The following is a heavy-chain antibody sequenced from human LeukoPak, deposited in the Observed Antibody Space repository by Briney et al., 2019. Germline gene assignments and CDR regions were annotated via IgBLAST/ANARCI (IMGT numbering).Heavy chain of an antibody. CDR2: INPNSGGT. CDR1: GYTFTGYY. J-gene: IGHJ4*02. D-gene: IGHD6-19*01. Sequence: PPVKVSCKASGYTFTGYYMHWLRQAPGQGLDWMGWINPNSGGTNYAQKFQGRVTMTRDTSISTAYMELSRLRSDDTAVYYCARGGSGWYLGWYDYWGQGTLVTVSS. V-gene: IGHV1-2*02. CDR3: ARGGSGWYLGWYDY.